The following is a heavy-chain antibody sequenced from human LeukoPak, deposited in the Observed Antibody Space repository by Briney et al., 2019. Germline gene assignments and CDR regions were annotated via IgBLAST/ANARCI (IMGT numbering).Heavy chain of an antibody. J-gene: IGHJ4*02. CDR2: IYHSGST. CDR3: AGGSGSYYNYFCY. D-gene: IGHD3-10*01. V-gene: IGHV4-4*02. Sequence: SETLSLTCAVSGGSISSSNWWSWVRQPPGKGREWIGEIYHSGSTNYNPSLKSRVTISVDKSKNQFSLKLSSVTAADTAVYYCAGGSGSYYNYFCYWGQGTLVTVSS. CDR1: GGSISSSNW.